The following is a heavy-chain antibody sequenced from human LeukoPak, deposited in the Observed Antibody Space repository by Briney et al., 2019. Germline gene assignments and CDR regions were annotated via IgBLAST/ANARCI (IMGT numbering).Heavy chain of an antibody. CDR1: GGSISSNNYY. V-gene: IGHV4-39*01. J-gene: IGHJ3*02. D-gene: IGHD5-24*01. CDR3: ARGEMATIGAFDI. CDR2: ISYSGNS. Sequence: SETLSLTCTVSGGSISSNNYYWAWIRQPPGKGLEWIGTISYSGNSYYNPSLKSRVTISADTSRNQFSLKLSSVTAADTAVYYCARGEMATIGAFDIWGQGTMVTVSS.